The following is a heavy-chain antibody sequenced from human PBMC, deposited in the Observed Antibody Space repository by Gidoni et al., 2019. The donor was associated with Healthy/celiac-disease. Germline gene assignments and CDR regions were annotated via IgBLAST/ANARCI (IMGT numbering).Heavy chain of an antibody. D-gene: IGHD2-2*01. CDR3: ARTPYCSSTSCYHRYMDV. CDR2: IYTSGST. V-gene: IGHV4-4*07. CDR1: GGSISSYY. J-gene: IGHJ6*03. Sequence: QVQLQESGPGLVKPSETLSLTCTVSGGSISSYYWSWIRQPAGKGLEWIGRIYTSGSTNYNPSLKSRVTMSVDTSKNQFSLKLSSVTAADTAVYYCARTPYCSSTSCYHRYMDVWGKGTTVTVSS.